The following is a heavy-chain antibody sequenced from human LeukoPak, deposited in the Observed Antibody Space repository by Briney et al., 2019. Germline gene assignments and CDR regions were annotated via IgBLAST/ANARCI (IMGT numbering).Heavy chain of an antibody. CDR1: GYTFTSYY. J-gene: IGHJ6*02. Sequence: ASVKVSCKAAGYTFTSYYMHWVRQAPGQGLEWMGIINPSGGSTSYAQKFQGRVTMTRDTSTSTVYMELSSLRSEDTAVYYCARDSGYDLRVLDYYGMDVWGQGTTVTVSS. CDR3: ARDSGYDLRVLDYYGMDV. V-gene: IGHV1-46*01. D-gene: IGHD5-12*01. CDR2: INPSGGST.